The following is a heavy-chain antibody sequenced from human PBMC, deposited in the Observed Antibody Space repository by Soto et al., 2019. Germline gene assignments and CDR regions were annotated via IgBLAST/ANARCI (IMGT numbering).Heavy chain of an antibody. CDR3: ARLHSHVTYCMDV. Sequence: QMHLVQSGAEVKKPGSSVKVSCKASGGSFTYTLSWVRQAPGQGLEWMGGIIPIFGTTNYAQKFQDRVTITADESTKTAYMKLNTLASEDTAVYCCARLHSHVTYCMDVWGQGTTVTVSS. J-gene: IGHJ6*02. CDR2: IIPIFGTT. V-gene: IGHV1-69*01. CDR1: GGSFTYT. D-gene: IGHD5-18*01.